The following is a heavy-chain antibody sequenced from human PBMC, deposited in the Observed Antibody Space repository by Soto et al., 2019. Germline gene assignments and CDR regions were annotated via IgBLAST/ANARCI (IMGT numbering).Heavy chain of an antibody. CDR3: ASFAVASINWFDP. CDR2: IYYSGTT. D-gene: IGHD6-19*01. Sequence: SETLSLTCAVSGYSISSSNWWGWIRQPPGKGLEWIGYIYYSGTTYYNPSLKSRVTMSVDTSKNQFSLKLTSVTAADTAVYYCASFAVASINWFDPWGQGTLVT. CDR1: GYSISSSNW. J-gene: IGHJ5*02. V-gene: IGHV4-28*01.